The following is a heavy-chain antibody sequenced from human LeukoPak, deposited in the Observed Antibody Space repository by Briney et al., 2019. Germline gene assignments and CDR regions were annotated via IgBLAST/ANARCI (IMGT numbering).Heavy chain of an antibody. V-gene: IGHV1-18*01. CDR1: GYTFTSYG. D-gene: IGHD3-16*01. CDR2: ISAYNGNT. CDR3: ARDVGRSYDLDY. Sequence: WGSVRVSCKASGYTFTSYGISWVRQAPGQGLEWMGWISAYNGNTDYAQSLQGRDTITIDTSTSTVYMELRSLRSDDTAVYYCARDVGRSYDLDYWGQGTLVTVSS. J-gene: IGHJ4*02.